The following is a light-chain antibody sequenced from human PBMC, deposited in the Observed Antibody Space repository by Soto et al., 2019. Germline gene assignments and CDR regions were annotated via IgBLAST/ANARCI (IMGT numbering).Light chain of an antibody. Sequence: EIVMTQSPVTLSVSPGERATLSCRASQSISSNLAWHQQKPGQAPRLLIYSASTRATGVSARFSGSGSGTEFTLTISSLQPDDFATYYCQHYDTYSPTFGQGTKVDNK. CDR1: QSISSN. V-gene: IGKV3-15*01. J-gene: IGKJ1*01. CDR3: QHYDTYSPT. CDR2: SAS.